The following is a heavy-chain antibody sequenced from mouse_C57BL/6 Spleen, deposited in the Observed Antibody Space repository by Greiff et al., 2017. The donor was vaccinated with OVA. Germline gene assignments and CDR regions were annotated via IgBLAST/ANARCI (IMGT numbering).Heavy chain of an antibody. D-gene: IGHD1-1*01. Sequence: QVQLQQPGTELVKPGASVKLSCKASGYTFTSYWMHWVKQRPGQGLEWIGNINPSNGGTNYNEKFKSKATLTVDKSSSTAYMQLSSLTSEDSAVYYCARWGKYYGSGENYFDYWGQGTTLTVSS. CDR1: GYTFTSYW. CDR3: ARWGKYYGSGENYFDY. J-gene: IGHJ2*01. V-gene: IGHV1-53*01. CDR2: INPSNGGT.